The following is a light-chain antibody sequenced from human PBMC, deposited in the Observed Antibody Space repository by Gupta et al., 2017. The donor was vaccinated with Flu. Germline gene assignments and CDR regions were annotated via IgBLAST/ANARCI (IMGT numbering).Light chain of an antibody. Sequence: QSALTQPASVSGSPGQSITISCTGTSTDVGAYNYVSWYQQHPGKVPKLMICEVSNRPSGISTRFSGSKSGNTASLTISGLQAEDEADYYCSSYTGSSSPYVFGTGTKVTVL. CDR3: SSYTGSSSPYV. CDR2: EVS. CDR1: STDVGAYNY. J-gene: IGLJ1*01. V-gene: IGLV2-14*01.